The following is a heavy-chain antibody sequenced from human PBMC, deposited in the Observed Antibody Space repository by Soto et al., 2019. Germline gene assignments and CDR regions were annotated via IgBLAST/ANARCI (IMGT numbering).Heavy chain of an antibody. V-gene: IGHV1-2*04. CDR2: INPNSGGT. J-gene: IGHJ4*02. CDR1: GYTFTGYY. CDR3: ALRTYYYDSSGPQNWPYFDY. D-gene: IGHD3-22*01. Sequence: ASVKVSCRASGYTFTGYYMHWVRQAPGQGLEWMGWINPNSGGTNYAQKFQGWVTMTRDTSISTAYMELSRLRSDDTAVYYCALRTYYYDSSGPQNWPYFDYWGQGTLVTVSS.